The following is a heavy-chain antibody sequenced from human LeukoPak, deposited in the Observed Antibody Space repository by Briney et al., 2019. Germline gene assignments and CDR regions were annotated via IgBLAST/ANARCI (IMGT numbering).Heavy chain of an antibody. V-gene: IGHV3-30*18. CDR3: AKVGRNYGDYNGWFGP. D-gene: IGHD4-17*01. CDR2: MSYDGGNK. J-gene: IGHJ5*02. CDR1: RFILTDHG. Sequence: GRPLRLSCAASRFILTDHGMHWVRQAPGKGLDWVAFMSYDGGNKYYADSVKGRFPISRDNSKNTLYLQMNTLRTEDTAVYYCAKVGRNYGDYNGWFGPWRRGTLVRVFS.